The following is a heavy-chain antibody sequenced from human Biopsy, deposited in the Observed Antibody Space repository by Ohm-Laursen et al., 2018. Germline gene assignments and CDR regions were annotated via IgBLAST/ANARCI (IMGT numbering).Heavy chain of an antibody. Sequence: SETLSLTCVVYGESFNGYYLSWIRQTPGKGLEWIGEINHSGRTNYNPSLKSRVTISVDTSKNQFSLKVRSVTAADTAVYYCVRGVDYYDPYHYYALDVWGQGTTVTVSS. CDR3: VRGVDYYDPYHYYALDV. V-gene: IGHV4-34*01. D-gene: IGHD3-22*01. CDR2: INHSGRT. J-gene: IGHJ6*02. CDR1: GESFNGYY.